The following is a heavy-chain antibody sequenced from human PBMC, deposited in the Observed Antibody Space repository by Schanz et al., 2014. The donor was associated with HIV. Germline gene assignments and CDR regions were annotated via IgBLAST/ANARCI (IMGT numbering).Heavy chain of an antibody. V-gene: IGHV3-21*01. CDR3: ARDRISTVGAPHFDL. CDR1: GFTFSSYA. D-gene: IGHD1-26*01. Sequence: VQLVESGGGVVQPGRSLRLSCAASGFTFSSYAMNWVRQAPGKGLEWVASITSSGSYRYYADSVKGQFTISRDNAKKSLYLQMNSLRTEDTAVYYCARDRISTVGAPHFDLWGQGTLVTVSS. J-gene: IGHJ4*02. CDR2: ITSSGSYR.